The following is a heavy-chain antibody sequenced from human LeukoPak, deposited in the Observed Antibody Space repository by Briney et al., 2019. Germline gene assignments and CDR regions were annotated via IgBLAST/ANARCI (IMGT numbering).Heavy chain of an antibody. CDR1: GFTFSSYA. J-gene: IGHJ4*02. V-gene: IGHV3-23*01. Sequence: PGGSLRLSCAASGFTFSSYAMSWVRQAPGKGLEWVSAISGSGGSTHYADSVKGRFTISRDNSKNTLYLQMNSLRAEDTAVYYCAKAFFLRAGHQAFDYWGQGTLVTVSS. D-gene: IGHD2-2*01. CDR2: ISGSGGST. CDR3: AKAFFLRAGHQAFDY.